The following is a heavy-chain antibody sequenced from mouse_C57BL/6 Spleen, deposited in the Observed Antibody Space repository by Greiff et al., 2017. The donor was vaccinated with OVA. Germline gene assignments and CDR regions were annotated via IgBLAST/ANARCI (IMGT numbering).Heavy chain of an antibody. CDR1: GFNIKNTY. V-gene: IGHV14-3*01. CDR3: ARWDSSGYWCAY. CDR2: IDPANGNT. D-gene: IGHD3-2*02. J-gene: IGHJ3*01. Sequence: EVQRVESVAELVRPGASVKLSCTASGFNIKNTYMHWVKQRPEQGLEWIGRIDPANGNTKYAPKFQGKATITADTSSNTAYLQLSSLTSEDTAIYYCARWDSSGYWCAYWGQGTLVTVSA.